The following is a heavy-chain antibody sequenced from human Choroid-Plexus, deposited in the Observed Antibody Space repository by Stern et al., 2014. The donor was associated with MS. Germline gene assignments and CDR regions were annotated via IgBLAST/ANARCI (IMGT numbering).Heavy chain of an antibody. CDR3: AKDRQYLTYFFDH. CDR1: GFTFGSCA. J-gene: IGHJ5*02. CDR2: ASYDGSNK. D-gene: IGHD2/OR15-2a*01. V-gene: IGHV3-30*18. Sequence: VQLVESGGGVVQPGRPLRLSCVASGFTFGSCAMHWVRQAPGKGVEWVAGASYDGSNKYYADSVKRRFTISRDNSQNTLYMQMSSLRPEDTAVYYCAKDRQYLTYFFDHWGQGSLVTVSS.